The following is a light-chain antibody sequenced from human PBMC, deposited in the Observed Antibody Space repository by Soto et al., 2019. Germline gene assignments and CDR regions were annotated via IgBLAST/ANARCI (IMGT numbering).Light chain of an antibody. Sequence: QSVLTQPASVSGSPGQSITISCTGTSSDVGGYSYVSWYQQHPGKTPKLMIYEVSNRPSGVSHRFSGSKSGNAASLTISGLQTEDEADYHCSSYAGGKNFYVFGTGTKLTVL. CDR1: SSDVGGYSY. CDR3: SSYAGGKNFYV. CDR2: EVS. V-gene: IGLV2-14*01. J-gene: IGLJ1*01.